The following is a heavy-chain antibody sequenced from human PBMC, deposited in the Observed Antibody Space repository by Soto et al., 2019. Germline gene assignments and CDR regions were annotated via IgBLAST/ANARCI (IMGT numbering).Heavy chain of an antibody. CDR2: IKSKTEGGTT. D-gene: IGHD3-22*01. J-gene: IGHJ4*02. CDR1: GFTFSNAW. CDR3: TTDKDTNYYDSSGPLVGDY. V-gene: IGHV3-15*01. Sequence: PGGSLRLSCAASGFTFSNAWVSWVRQAPGKGLEWVGRIKSKTEGGTTDYAAPVKGRFTISRDDSKNTLYLQMNSLKTEDTAVYYCTTDKDTNYYDSSGPLVGDYWGQGTLVTVSS.